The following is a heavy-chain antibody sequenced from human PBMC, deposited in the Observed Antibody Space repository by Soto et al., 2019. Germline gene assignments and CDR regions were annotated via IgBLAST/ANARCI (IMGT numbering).Heavy chain of an antibody. J-gene: IGHJ4*02. CDR2: TRSKAYGGTT. CDR3: TRDAGKALLTGYYKANYFDY. D-gene: IGHD3-9*01. Sequence: GGSLRLSCTASGFTFGDYAMSWFRQAPGKGLEWVGFTRSKAYGGTTEYAASVKGRFSISREDSKSIAYLQMNSLKTEDTAVYYCTRDAGKALLTGYYKANYFDYWGQGTLVTVSS. CDR1: GFTFGDYA. V-gene: IGHV3-49*03.